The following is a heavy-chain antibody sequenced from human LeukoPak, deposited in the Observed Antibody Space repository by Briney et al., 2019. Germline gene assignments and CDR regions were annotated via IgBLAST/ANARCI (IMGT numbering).Heavy chain of an antibody. V-gene: IGHV4-59*01. J-gene: IGHJ1*01. Sequence: KTSETLSLTCNVSGASIFNYYWSWIRQAPGKGLEWIGYVHHSGRTNSNPSLGSRVTMSVDTSTSQLSLNLTSVTTADTAVYFCARDLRVKYWGQGTLVFVSS. CDR1: GASIFNYY. D-gene: IGHD3-22*01. CDR2: VHHSGRT. CDR3: ARDLRVKY.